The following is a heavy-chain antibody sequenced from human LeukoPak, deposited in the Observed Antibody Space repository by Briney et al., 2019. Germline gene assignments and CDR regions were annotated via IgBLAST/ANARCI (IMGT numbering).Heavy chain of an antibody. V-gene: IGHV4-34*01. D-gene: IGHD6-6*01. Sequence: SETLSLTCAVYGGSFSGYYWSWIRQPPGKGLEWIGEINHSGSTNYNPSLKSRVTISVDTSKNQFSLKLSSVTAADTAVYYCARRLNYIAARPVWFDPWGQGTLVTVPS. CDR2: INHSGST. CDR1: GGSFSGYY. CDR3: ARRLNYIAARPVWFDP. J-gene: IGHJ5*02.